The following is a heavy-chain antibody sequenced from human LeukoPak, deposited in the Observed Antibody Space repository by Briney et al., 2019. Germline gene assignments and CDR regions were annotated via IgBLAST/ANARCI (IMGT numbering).Heavy chain of an antibody. J-gene: IGHJ4*02. CDR2: ISSSGSTI. V-gene: IGHV3-48*03. D-gene: IGHD4-17*01. Sequence: GGSLRLSCAASGLTFSSYEMNWVRQAPGKGLEWVSYISSSGSTIYYADSVKGRFTISRDNAKNSLYLQMNSLRAEDTAVYYCARGGYTVTTYRVYWGQGTLVTVSS. CDR3: ARGGYTVTTYRVY. CDR1: GLTFSSYE.